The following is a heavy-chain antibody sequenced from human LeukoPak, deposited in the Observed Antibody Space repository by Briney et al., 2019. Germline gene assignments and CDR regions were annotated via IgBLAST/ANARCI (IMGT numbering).Heavy chain of an antibody. Sequence: PSETLSLTCTVSGGSINNYHWGWIRQPPEKGLEWIGYMYYSGSTNYNPSLKSRVTISVDTSKNQFSLKLSSVTAADTAVYYCARALVVAATTRFDPWGQGTLVTISS. CDR1: GGSINNYH. V-gene: IGHV4-59*01. J-gene: IGHJ5*02. CDR2: MYYSGST. CDR3: ARALVVAATTRFDP. D-gene: IGHD2-15*01.